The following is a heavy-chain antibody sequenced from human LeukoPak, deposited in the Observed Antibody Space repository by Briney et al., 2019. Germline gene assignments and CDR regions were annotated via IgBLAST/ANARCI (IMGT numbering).Heavy chain of an antibody. D-gene: IGHD3-16*02. CDR3: ARDDVIYPVMPYVWFDP. CDR1: GGSISSHY. CDR2: KHFRGDT. J-gene: IGHJ5*02. Sequence: SETLSLTCVVSGGSISSHYWSWIRQPAGKGLEWIGRKHFRGDTNYNPSLKSRVTMSVDTAKNQFSLKLFSVTAADTAVYFCARDDVIYPVMPYVWFDPWGQGTLVTVSS. V-gene: IGHV4-4*07.